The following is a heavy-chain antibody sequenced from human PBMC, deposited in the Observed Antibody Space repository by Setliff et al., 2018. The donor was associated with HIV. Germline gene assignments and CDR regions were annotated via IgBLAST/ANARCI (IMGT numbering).Heavy chain of an antibody. J-gene: IGHJ5*02. CDR1: GGSINSGSYY. D-gene: IGHD1-26*01. CDR2: ISHSGNT. Sequence: ASETLSLTCTVSGGSINSGSYYWNWIRQPAGKGLEWIGCISHSGNTNFNPSLNSRVTISLDTSKNQFSLRLTSLTAADTAIYYCARSTVGAGASFPWGRGILVTVSS. V-gene: IGHV4-61*10. CDR3: ARSTVGAGASFP.